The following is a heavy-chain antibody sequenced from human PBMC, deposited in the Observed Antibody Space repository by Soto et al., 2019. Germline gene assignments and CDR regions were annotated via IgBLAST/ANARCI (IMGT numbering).Heavy chain of an antibody. CDR1: GGSISSSSYY. CDR2: IYYSGST. V-gene: IGHV4-39*07. CDR3: ARSLKVAGPYYYYYYYMDV. J-gene: IGHJ6*03. D-gene: IGHD6-19*01. Sequence: PSETLSLTCTVSGGSISSSSYYWGWIRQPPGKGLEWIGSIYYSGSTNYNPSLKSRVTISVDTSKNQFSLKLSSVTAADTAVYYCARSLKVAGPYYYYYYYMDVWGKGTTVTVSS.